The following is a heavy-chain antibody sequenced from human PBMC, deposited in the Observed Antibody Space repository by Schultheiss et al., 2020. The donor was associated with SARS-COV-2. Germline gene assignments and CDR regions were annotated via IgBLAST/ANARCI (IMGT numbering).Heavy chain of an antibody. CDR2: IYHSGST. D-gene: IGHD6-6*01. Sequence: SETLSLTCTVSGYSISSGYYWGWIRQPPGKGLDWIGSIYHSGSTNYNPSLKSRVTISVDTSKNQFSLKLSSVTAADTAVYYCARDPLRGSSFDYWGHGTLVTVSS. CDR1: GYSISSGYY. CDR3: ARDPLRGSSFDY. V-gene: IGHV4-38-2*02. J-gene: IGHJ4*01.